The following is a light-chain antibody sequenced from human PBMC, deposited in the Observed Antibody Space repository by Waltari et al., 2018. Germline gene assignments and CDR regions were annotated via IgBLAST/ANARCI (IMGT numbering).Light chain of an antibody. Sequence: QSALTQPPSASGSPGQSVAISCTGTSSDVGGYNYVSWYQQHPGKAPKLIIYEVSKRPSGVPDRFSCSKSGNTASLTVSGLQADDEADYYCSSYAGSNLWVLGGGTKLTVL. V-gene: IGLV2-8*01. CDR1: SSDVGGYNY. CDR3: SSYAGSNLWV. CDR2: EVS. J-gene: IGLJ2*01.